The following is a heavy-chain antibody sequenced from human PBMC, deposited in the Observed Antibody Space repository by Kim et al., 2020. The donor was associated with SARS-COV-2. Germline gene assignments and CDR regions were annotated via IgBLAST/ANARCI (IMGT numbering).Heavy chain of an antibody. CDR2: IYYSGST. CDR3: ARLPYYYDSSGYYYRGLNWFDP. J-gene: IGHJ5*02. CDR1: GGSISSSSYY. V-gene: IGHV4-39*01. D-gene: IGHD3-22*01. Sequence: SETLSHTCTVSGGSISSSSYYWGWIRQPPGKGLEWIGSIYYSGSTYYNPSLKSRVTISVDTSKNQFSLKLSSVTAADTAVYYCARLPYYYDSSGYYYRGLNWFDPWGQGTLVTVSS.